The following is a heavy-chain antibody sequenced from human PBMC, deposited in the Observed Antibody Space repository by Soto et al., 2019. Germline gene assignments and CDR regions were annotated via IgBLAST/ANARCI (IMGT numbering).Heavy chain of an antibody. V-gene: IGHV3-23*01. D-gene: IGHD6-19*01. J-gene: IGHJ6*02. CDR1: GFSFSEYS. CDR2: ISGDTATT. Sequence: EVQLLESGGGLVQPGGSLRLSCAASGFSFSEYSMTWVRQAPGKGLQWVSAISGDTATTHYADSVKGRFTISRDNSRDTLYLQMNSLRVEDTAIYYCAKPLQQWLLQGSCVDVWGQETTVTVSS. CDR3: AKPLQQWLLQGSCVDV.